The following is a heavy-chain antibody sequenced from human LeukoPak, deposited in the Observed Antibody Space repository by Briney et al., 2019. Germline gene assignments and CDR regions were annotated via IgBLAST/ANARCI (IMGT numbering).Heavy chain of an antibody. CDR3: ARGVATTYNWFDP. V-gene: IGHV3-21*01. Sequence: GGSLRLSCAASGFTFSSYSMNWVRQAPGKGLEWVSSISSSSSYIYYADSMKGRFTISRDNAKKSLYLQMNSLRAEDTAVYYCARGVATTYNWFDPWGQGTLVTVSS. J-gene: IGHJ5*02. CDR2: ISSSSSYI. CDR1: GFTFSSYS. D-gene: IGHD5-12*01.